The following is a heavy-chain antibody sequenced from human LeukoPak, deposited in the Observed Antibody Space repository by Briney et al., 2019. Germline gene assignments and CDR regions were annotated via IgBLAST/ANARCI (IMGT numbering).Heavy chain of an antibody. J-gene: IGHJ6*03. CDR1: GGTFSSYA. D-gene: IGHD3-10*01. CDR2: IIPIFGIA. Sequence: SVKVSCKASGGTFSSYAISWVRQAPGQGLEWMGGIIPIFGIANYAQKFQGRVTITADKSTSTAYMELSSLRSEDTAVYYCARENFVLLWFGESQGYYMDVWGKGTTVTISS. CDR3: ARENFVLLWFGESQGYYMDV. V-gene: IGHV1-69*17.